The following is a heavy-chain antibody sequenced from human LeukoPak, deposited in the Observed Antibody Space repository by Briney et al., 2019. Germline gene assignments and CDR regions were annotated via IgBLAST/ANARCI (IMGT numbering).Heavy chain of an antibody. V-gene: IGHV3-23*01. CDR2: TGGSDDNT. D-gene: IGHD6-19*01. CDR1: GFTFNGYA. Sequence: HAGGSLRLSCEGSGFTFNGYAFSWVRQAPGKGLEWVAVTGGSDDNTHYADSVKGRFTISRDNSEKRLFLQMNSLRPNDSALYYCTKDLMTGFSSGWYFAYWGQGTLVTVSS. CDR3: TKDLMTGFSSGWYFAY. J-gene: IGHJ4*02.